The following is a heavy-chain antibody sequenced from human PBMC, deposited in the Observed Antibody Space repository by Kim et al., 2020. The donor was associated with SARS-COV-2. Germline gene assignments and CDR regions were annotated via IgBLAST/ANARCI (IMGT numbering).Heavy chain of an antibody. V-gene: IGHV3-33*01. CDR3: AREEEHSSGCFGDS. J-gene: IGHJ5*01. D-gene: IGHD6-19*01. Sequence: GGSLRLSCAASGFTFSRYGMHWVRQAPGKGLEWVAVIWYDENNKYYGDSVKGRFTISRDNSKNTDYLQMNSLRADDTAVYYCAREEEHSSGCFGDSWGQGRLVTVSS. CDR2: IWYDENNK. CDR1: GFTFSRYG.